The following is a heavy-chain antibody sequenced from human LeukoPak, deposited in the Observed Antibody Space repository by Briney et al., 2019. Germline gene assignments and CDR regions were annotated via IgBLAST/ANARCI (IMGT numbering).Heavy chain of an antibody. CDR3: ARQEPQYYYDSSGSPGNFDY. CDR1: GGSISSSSYY. D-gene: IGHD3-22*01. CDR2: IYYSGST. V-gene: IGHV4-39*01. J-gene: IGHJ4*02. Sequence: SETLSLTCTVSGGSISSSSYYWGWIRQPPGKGLEWIGSIYYSGSTYYNPSLKSRVTISVDTSKNQFSLKLSSVTAADTAVYYCARQEPQYYYDSSGSPGNFDYWGQGTLATVSS.